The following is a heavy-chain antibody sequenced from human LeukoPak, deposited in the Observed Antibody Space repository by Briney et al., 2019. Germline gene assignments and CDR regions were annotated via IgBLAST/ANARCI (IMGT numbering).Heavy chain of an antibody. CDR2: ISGSGGNT. J-gene: IGHJ6*04. V-gene: IGHV3-23*01. Sequence: GGSLRLSCAASGFTFSTYAMTWVRQAPGKGLEWVSSISGSGGNTQYAESVQGRVTISRDNSKNTLYLQIYGLRAEDTAIYFCAKDAVADHYYYFYGMDVWSKGTTVTVSS. CDR3: AKDAVADHYYYFYGMDV. D-gene: IGHD6-19*01. CDR1: GFTFSTYA.